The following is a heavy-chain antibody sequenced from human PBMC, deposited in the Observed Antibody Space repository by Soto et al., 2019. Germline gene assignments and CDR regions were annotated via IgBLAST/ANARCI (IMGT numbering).Heavy chain of an antibody. Sequence: QVQLVQSASEVMKPGASVKVSCKASGYTFIRYGITWVRQAPGQRLEWMGWISPYNDQTIYAQKLPGRVTMTADTSTRTLYMQLGSLKSDDTAVYYCARGGYYDNVWGKLSHYGLDVWGQGTSVTVSS. CDR1: GYTFIRYG. V-gene: IGHV1-18*01. CDR3: ARGGYYDNVWGKLSHYGLDV. J-gene: IGHJ6*02. D-gene: IGHD3-16*01. CDR2: ISPYNDQT.